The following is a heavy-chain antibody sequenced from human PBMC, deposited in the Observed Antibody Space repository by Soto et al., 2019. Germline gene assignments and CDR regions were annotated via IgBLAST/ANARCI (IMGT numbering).Heavy chain of an antibody. D-gene: IGHD3-3*01. CDR3: ARGSAIFGVAKRNMDV. Sequence: GGSLRLSCAASGFTFSSYDMHWVRQATGKGLEWVSAIGTAGDTYYPGSVKGRFTISRENAKNSLYLQMNSLRAGDTAVYYCARGSAIFGVAKRNMDVWGKGTTVTVSS. J-gene: IGHJ6*03. CDR2: IGTAGDT. V-gene: IGHV3-13*01. CDR1: GFTFSSYD.